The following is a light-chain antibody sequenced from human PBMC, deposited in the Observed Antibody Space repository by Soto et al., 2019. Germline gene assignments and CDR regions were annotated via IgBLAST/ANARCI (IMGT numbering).Light chain of an antibody. J-gene: IGKJ1*01. CDR3: QQYNSYWT. Sequence: DIQMTQSPSSLSASVGDRVTITCLASQDISTWVAWYQHKPGKAPKLLIYDASSLESGVPSRFSGSGPGTEFTLTISSLRPDDFATYYCQQYNSYWTCGQGTKGDIK. CDR1: QDISTW. CDR2: DAS. V-gene: IGKV1-5*01.